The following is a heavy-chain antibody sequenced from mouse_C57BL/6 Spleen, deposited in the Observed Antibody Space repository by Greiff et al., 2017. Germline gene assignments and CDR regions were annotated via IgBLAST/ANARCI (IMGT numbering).Heavy chain of an antibody. CDR1: GYTFTSYG. D-gene: IGHD3-2*02. Sequence: VQLVESGAELARPGASVKLSCKASGYTFTSYGISWVKQRTGQGLEWIGEIYPRSGNTYYNEKFKGKATLTADKSSSTAYMELRSLTSEDSAVYFWAKTAQATRAMDYWGQGTSVTVAS. CDR2: IYPRSGNT. V-gene: IGHV1-81*01. CDR3: AKTAQATRAMDY. J-gene: IGHJ4*01.